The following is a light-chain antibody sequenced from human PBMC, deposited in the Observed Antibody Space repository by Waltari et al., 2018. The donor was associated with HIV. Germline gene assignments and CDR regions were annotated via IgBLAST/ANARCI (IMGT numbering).Light chain of an antibody. CDR2: RNR. V-gene: IGLV1-47*01. CDR1: SSNIGDNY. Sequence: QSALTQPPSTSGTPGQTVTIPCSGSSSNIGDNYVSWYQQLPGTAPKLLIYRNRQRPSGVRDRFSGSKSGTSASLAINDLRSEDEAEYHCAAWDDSLSGWVFGGGTNLTVL. CDR3: AAWDDSLSGWV. J-gene: IGLJ3*02.